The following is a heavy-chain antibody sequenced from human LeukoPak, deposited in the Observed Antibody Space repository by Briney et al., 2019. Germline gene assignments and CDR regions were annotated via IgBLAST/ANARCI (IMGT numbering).Heavy chain of an antibody. Sequence: GGSLRLSCAASGFTFSGYYMSWIRQAPGKGLEWVSCIGSSSSGYTNYADSVKGRFTISRDNAKNSLYLQMDGLSAEDTAVYYCARDRGAVAATWFDYWGQGTLVTVSP. J-gene: IGHJ4*02. CDR1: GFTFSGYY. CDR3: ARDRGAVAATWFDY. CDR2: IGSSSSGYT. D-gene: IGHD6-19*01. V-gene: IGHV3-11*05.